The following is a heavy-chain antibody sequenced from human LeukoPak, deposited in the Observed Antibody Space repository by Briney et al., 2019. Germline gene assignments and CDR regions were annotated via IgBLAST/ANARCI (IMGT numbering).Heavy chain of an antibody. CDR3: AGREGGYDYDVYYYYGMDV. J-gene: IGHJ6*02. V-gene: IGHV1-69*04. CDR2: IIPILGIA. Sequence: SVKVSCKASGGTFSSYAISWVRQAPGQGLEWMGRIIPILGIANYAQKFQGRVTITADKSTSTAYMELSSLRSEDTAVYYCAGREGGYDYDVYYYYGMDVWGQGTTVTVSS. CDR1: GGTFSSYA. D-gene: IGHD5-12*01.